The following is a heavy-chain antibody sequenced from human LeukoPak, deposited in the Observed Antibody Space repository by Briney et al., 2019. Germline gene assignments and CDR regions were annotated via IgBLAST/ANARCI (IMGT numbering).Heavy chain of an antibody. CDR1: GGSTSSYY. V-gene: IGHV4-59*01. CDR2: IYYSGST. Sequence: SETLSLICTVSGGSTSSYYWSWIRQPPGKGLEWIGYIYYSGSTNYNPSLKSRVTISVDTSKNQFSLKLSSVTAADTAVYYCAGLVGAPSYFFDYWGQGTLVTVSS. CDR3: AGLVGAPSYFFDY. D-gene: IGHD1-26*01. J-gene: IGHJ4*02.